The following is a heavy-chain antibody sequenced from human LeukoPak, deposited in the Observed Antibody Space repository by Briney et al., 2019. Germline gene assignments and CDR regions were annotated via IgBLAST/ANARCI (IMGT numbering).Heavy chain of an antibody. CDR3: ARGDNSAFDI. V-gene: IGHV3-7*04. CDR2: IKQGESER. CDR1: GFTFRSYR. Sequence: GGSLRLSCAASGFTFRSYRMNWVRQAPWKGLEWVASIKQGESERYYVDSVNGRFTISRDNAKNSLYLQMNSLRAEDTAVYYCARGDNSAFDIWGQGTMVTVSS. D-gene: IGHD3-22*01. J-gene: IGHJ3*02.